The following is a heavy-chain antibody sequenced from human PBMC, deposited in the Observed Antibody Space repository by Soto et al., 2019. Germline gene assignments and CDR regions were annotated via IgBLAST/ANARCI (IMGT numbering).Heavy chain of an antibody. CDR3: ARSQDSSGYWNNCFDP. CDR1: GGTFSTYT. Sequence: QVQLVQSGAEVKKPGSSVKVSCKASGGTFSTYTITWVRQAPGQGLEWMGGIIPIFGTANYPQKLQGRVTITADEATSTAYMETSSLRSQDTAVYYCARSQDSSGYWNNCFDPWGQGTLVTVSS. J-gene: IGHJ5*02. V-gene: IGHV1-69*01. D-gene: IGHD3-22*01. CDR2: IIPIFGTA.